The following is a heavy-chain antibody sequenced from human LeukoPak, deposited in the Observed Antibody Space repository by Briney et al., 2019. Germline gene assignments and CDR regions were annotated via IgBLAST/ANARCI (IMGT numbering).Heavy chain of an antibody. V-gene: IGHV3-21*01. D-gene: IGHD6-19*01. CDR1: GFTFSSYG. J-gene: IGHJ4*02. Sequence: GGSLRLSCAASGFTFSSYGMNWVRQAPGKGLEWVSSISSSSSYIYYADSVKGRFTISRDNAKNSLYLQMNSLRAEDTAVYYCAVMGSSGWYYFDYWGQGTLVTVSS. CDR3: AVMGSSGWYYFDY. CDR2: ISSSSSYI.